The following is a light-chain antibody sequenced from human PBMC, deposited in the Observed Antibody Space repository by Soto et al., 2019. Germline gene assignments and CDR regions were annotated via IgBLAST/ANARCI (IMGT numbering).Light chain of an antibody. V-gene: IGKV3-20*01. J-gene: IGKJ1*01. CDR3: QQYGSSWT. CDR1: QSVSSSY. Sequence: EIVFTQSPGTLSFSPGERATLSCRASQSVSSSYLAWYQQKPGQAPRLLIYGASSRATGIPDRFSGSGSGTDFTLTISRLEPEDFAVYYCQQYGSSWTFGQGTKV. CDR2: GAS.